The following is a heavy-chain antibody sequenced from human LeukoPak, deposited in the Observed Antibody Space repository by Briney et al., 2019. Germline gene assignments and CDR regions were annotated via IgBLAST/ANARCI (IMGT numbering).Heavy chain of an antibody. CDR1: GFTLSDYG. V-gene: IGHV3-30*02. CDR2: IRNDGSNK. D-gene: IGHD6-19*01. Sequence: PGGSLRLSCAASGFTLSDYGMHWVRHAPGKGLEWVTFIRNDGSNKYYADSVKGRSTISRDNSKNTLYLQMNSLRAEDTAVYYCAKPEPVAGQGYWGQGTLVTVSS. J-gene: IGHJ4*02. CDR3: AKPEPVAGQGY.